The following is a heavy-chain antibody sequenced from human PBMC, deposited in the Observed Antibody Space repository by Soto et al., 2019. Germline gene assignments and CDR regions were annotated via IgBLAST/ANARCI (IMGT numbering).Heavy chain of an antibody. V-gene: IGHV1-69*01. CDR3: ARDYTSGYCSGGSCYSEFYY. Sequence: QVQLVQSGAEVKKPGSSVKVSCKASGGTFSSYAISWVRQAPGQGLEWMGGIIPIFGTANYAQKFQGRVTINADESTSTAYMELSSLRSEDTAVYYCARDYTSGYCSGGSCYSEFYYWGQGTLVTVSS. D-gene: IGHD2-15*01. J-gene: IGHJ4*02. CDR1: GGTFSSYA. CDR2: IIPIFGTA.